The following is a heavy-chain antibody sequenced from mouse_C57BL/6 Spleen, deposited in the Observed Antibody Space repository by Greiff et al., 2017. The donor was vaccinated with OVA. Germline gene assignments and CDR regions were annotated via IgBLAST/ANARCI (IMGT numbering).Heavy chain of an antibody. D-gene: IGHD2-3*01. J-gene: IGHJ2*01. Sequence: EVKLMESEGGLVQPGSSMKLSCTASGFTFSDYYMAWVRQVPEKGLEWVANINYDGSSTYYLDSLKSRFIISRDNAKNILYLQMSSLKSEDTATYYCAREGRGYDGYNFDYWGQGTTLTVSS. CDR2: INYDGSST. V-gene: IGHV5-16*01. CDR1: GFTFSDYY. CDR3: AREGRGYDGYNFDY.